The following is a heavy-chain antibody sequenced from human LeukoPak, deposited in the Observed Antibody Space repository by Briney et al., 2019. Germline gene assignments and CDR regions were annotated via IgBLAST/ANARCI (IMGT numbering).Heavy chain of an antibody. D-gene: IGHD1-1*01. V-gene: IGHV3-48*02. CDR3: ARDAATIGTYLYFDL. J-gene: IGHJ2*01. Sequence: GGSLRLSCAASGFSFSSYSMNWVRQAPGKGLEWVSYISNSDSTIYYADSVKGRFTISRDNAKFSLFLQMNTLRDEDTAVYYCARDAATIGTYLYFDLWVRGTLVTVSS. CDR2: ISNSDSTI. CDR1: GFSFSSYS.